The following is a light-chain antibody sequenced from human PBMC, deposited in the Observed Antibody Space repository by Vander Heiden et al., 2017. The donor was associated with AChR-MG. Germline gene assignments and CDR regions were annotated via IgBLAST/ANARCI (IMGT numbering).Light chain of an antibody. Sequence: EIVLTQSPATLSLSPGERATLSCRASQGVSSYLAWYKQKPGQAPRLLIYDASNRATGIKARFSGSGHGTDFTLTISSLEPEDFAVYYCQQRNNGHRMYTFGQRTKLDIK. J-gene: IGKJ2*01. CDR2: DAS. CDR1: QGVSSY. V-gene: IGKV3D-11*01. CDR3: QQRNNGHRMYT.